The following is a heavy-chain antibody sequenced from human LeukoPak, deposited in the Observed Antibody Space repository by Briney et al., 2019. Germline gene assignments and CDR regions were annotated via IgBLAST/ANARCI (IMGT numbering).Heavy chain of an antibody. CDR1: GFTFSSHA. J-gene: IGHJ4*02. V-gene: IGHV3-21*01. Sequence: PGGSLTLSCVASGFTFSSHAMTWVRQTPGKGLEWVSLISASGSTTYYADSVKGRFTISRDNAKNSLYLQMNSLRAEDTAVYYCASLEGPRDVLPLDYWGQGTLVTVSS. CDR2: ISASGSTT. D-gene: IGHD3-10*02. CDR3: ASLEGPRDVLPLDY.